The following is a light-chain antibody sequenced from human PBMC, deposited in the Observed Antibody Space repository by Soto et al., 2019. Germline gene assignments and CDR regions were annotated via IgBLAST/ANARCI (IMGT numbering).Light chain of an antibody. CDR2: GAS. J-gene: IGKJ1*01. Sequence: EIVLTQSPGTLSLSPGERATLSCRASQSVSSFYLAWYQQRAGQAPRLLIYGASTRATGIPDRFSGSGSATDFILTISRLEPEDFAVYYCQQYGDWPRTFGQGTKVEIK. CDR1: QSVSSFY. CDR3: QQYGDWPRT. V-gene: IGKV3-20*01.